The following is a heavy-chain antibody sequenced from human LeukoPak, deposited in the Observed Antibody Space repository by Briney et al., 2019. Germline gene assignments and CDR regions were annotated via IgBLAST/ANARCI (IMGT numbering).Heavy chain of an antibody. CDR1: GYTFTSYA. D-gene: IGHD3-9*01. V-gene: IGHV7-4-1*02. J-gene: IGHJ6*02. Sequence: ASVKVSCKASGYTFTSYAMNWVRQAPGQGLEWVGWINTNTGNPTYAQGFTGRFVFSLDTSVSTAYLQISSLKAEDTAVYYCARIPPPNYDILTGRGGFYYYGMDVWGQGTTVTVSS. CDR3: ARIPPPNYDILTGRGGFYYYGMDV. CDR2: INTNTGNP.